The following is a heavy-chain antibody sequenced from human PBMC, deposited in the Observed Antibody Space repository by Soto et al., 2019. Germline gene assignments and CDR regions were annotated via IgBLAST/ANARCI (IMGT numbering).Heavy chain of an antibody. Sequence: QVQLVQSGAEVTKPGSSVKVSCKASGGTFSSYAISWVRQAPGQGLEWMGGIIPIFGTANYEQKFQGRVTITADESTSTAYMELSSLRSEDTAVYYCARDRGYYDSSGYYTLAFDYWGQGTLVTVSS. CDR2: IIPIFGTA. CDR3: ARDRGYYDSSGYYTLAFDY. D-gene: IGHD3-22*01. V-gene: IGHV1-69*01. CDR1: GGTFSSYA. J-gene: IGHJ4*02.